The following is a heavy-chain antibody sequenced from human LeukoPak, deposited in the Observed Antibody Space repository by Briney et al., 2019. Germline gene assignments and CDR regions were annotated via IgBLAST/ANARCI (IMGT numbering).Heavy chain of an antibody. J-gene: IGHJ4*02. D-gene: IGHD2-15*01. CDR2: IKQDGSEK. CDR1: GFTFSSYW. Sequence: GGSLRLSCAASGFTFSSYWMSWVRQAPGKGLEWVANIKQDGSEKNYVDSVRGRFTISRDNAKNSLYLQRNSLRAEDTAVYYCARHVVAATPQIDYWGQGTLVTVSS. V-gene: IGHV3-7*01. CDR3: ARHVVAATPQIDY.